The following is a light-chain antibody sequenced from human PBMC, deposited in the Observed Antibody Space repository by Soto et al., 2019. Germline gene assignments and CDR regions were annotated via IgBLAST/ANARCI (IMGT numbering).Light chain of an antibody. Sequence: YELTQPPSVSVSPGQTARITCSGDALPKQYAYWYQQKPGQAPVLVIYKDSERPSGIPERFSGSSSGTTVTLTISGVQAEDEADYYCQSADSSGTYEGVFGGGTKVTVL. V-gene: IGLV3-25*03. CDR2: KDS. CDR1: ALPKQY. CDR3: QSADSSGTYEGV. J-gene: IGLJ2*01.